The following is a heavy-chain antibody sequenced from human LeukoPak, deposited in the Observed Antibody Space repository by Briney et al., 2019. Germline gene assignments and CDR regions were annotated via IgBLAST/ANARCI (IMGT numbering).Heavy chain of an antibody. V-gene: IGHV3-66*01. CDR2: IYSGGST. Sequence: GGSLRLSCAASGFTFSSYWMSWVRQAPGKGLEWVSVIYSGGSTYYADSVKGRFTISRDNSKNTLYLQMNSLRAEDTAVYYCARGSTVEWELRSCYFDYWGQGTLVTVSS. CDR1: GFTFSSYW. J-gene: IGHJ4*02. CDR3: ARGSTVEWELRSCYFDY. D-gene: IGHD1-26*01.